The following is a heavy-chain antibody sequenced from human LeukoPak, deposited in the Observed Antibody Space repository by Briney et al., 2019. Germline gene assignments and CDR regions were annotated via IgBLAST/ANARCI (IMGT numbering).Heavy chain of an antibody. Sequence: GRSLRLSCAASGFTFDDYAMHWVRQAPGKGLEWVSGISWNSGSIGYADSVKGRFTISRDNAKNSLYLQMNSLRAEDTAVYYCAKVLQPGYSHIACWGQGTVVTVSS. CDR2: ISWNSGSI. CDR3: AKVLQPGYSHIAC. V-gene: IGHV3-9*01. D-gene: IGHD6-13*01. J-gene: IGHJ4*02. CDR1: GFTFDDYA.